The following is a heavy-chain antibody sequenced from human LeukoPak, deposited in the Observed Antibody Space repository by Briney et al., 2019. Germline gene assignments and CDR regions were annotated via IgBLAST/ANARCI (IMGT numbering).Heavy chain of an antibody. V-gene: IGHV6-1*01. Sequence: SQTLSLTCAISGDSVSSNSAAWNWIRQSPSRGLEWLGRTYYRCKWYNDYAVSVKSRITFNPDTSKNQFSLQLNSVTPEDTAVYYCARGNYDFWSGYYLFGYWGQGTLVPVSS. CDR3: ARGNYDFWSGYYLFGY. J-gene: IGHJ4*02. CDR1: GDSVSSNSAA. D-gene: IGHD3-3*01. CDR2: TYYRCKWYN.